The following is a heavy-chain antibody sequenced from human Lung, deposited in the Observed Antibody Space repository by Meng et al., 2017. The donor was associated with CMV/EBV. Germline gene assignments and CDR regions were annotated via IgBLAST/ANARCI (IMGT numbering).Heavy chain of an antibody. D-gene: IGHD6-13*01. CDR2: IIPILGIT. CDR1: GTFSSYA. Sequence: GTFSSYAISWVRQAPGQGLGWRGEIIPILGITNYTQKFQGRVTITADKSTSTAYMELSSLRSEDTAVYYCARESRGAAAGWRWFDPWGQGTLVTVSS. J-gene: IGHJ5*02. CDR3: ARESRGAAAGWRWFDP. V-gene: IGHV1-69*10.